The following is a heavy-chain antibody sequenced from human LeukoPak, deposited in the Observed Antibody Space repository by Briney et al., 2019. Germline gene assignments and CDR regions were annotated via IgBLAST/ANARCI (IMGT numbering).Heavy chain of an antibody. V-gene: IGHV4-34*01. CDR2: INHSGST. CDR3: AISSNRFDY. Sequence: PSETLSPTCAVYGGSFSGYYWSWIRQPPGKGLEWIGEINHSGSTNYNPALKSRVTISVDTSKNQFSLKLSSVTAADTAVYYCAISSNRFDYWGQGTLVTVSS. J-gene: IGHJ4*02. D-gene: IGHD2-2*01. CDR1: GGSFSGYY.